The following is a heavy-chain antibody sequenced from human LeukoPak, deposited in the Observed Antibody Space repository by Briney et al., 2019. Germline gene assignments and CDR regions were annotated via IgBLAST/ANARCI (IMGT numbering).Heavy chain of an antibody. CDR3: ARDPYNGAYSEGYYYYYMDV. Sequence: GGSLRLSCAASGFTFSSYSMNWVRQAPGKGLEWVSFISTSSSYIYYADSVKGRFTISRDNAQNSLYLQMNSLRVEDTAIYYCARDPYNGAYSEGYYYYYMDVWGKGTTVTVSS. CDR2: ISTSSSYI. D-gene: IGHD1-1*01. V-gene: IGHV3-21*01. J-gene: IGHJ6*03. CDR1: GFTFSSYS.